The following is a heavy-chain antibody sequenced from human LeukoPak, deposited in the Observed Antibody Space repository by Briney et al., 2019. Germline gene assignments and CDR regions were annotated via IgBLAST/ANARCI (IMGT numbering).Heavy chain of an antibody. CDR1: GFTFSSYA. J-gene: IGHJ4*02. CDR2: ISYDGSNK. D-gene: IGHD3-22*01. V-gene: IGHV3-30-3*01. CDR3: ELLSSGYIFV. Sequence: GGSLRLSCAASGFTFSSYAMRWVRQAPGKGLEWVAVISYDGSNKYYADSVKGRFTISRDNSKNTLYLQMNSLRAEDTAVYYCELLSSGYIFVWGQGTLVTVSS.